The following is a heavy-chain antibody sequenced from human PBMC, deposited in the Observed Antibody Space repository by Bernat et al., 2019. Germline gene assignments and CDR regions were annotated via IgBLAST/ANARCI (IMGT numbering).Heavy chain of an antibody. CDR1: GFTFSSYA. J-gene: IGHJ4*02. CDR3: AKDYRLVRRGVIILYYFDY. D-gene: IGHD3-10*01. V-gene: IGHV3-23*01. Sequence: EVQLLESGGGLVQPGGSLRLSCAASGFTFSSYAMSWVRQAPGKGLEWVSAISGSGGSTYYADSMKGRFTISRDNSKNTLYLQMNSLRAEDTAVYYCAKDYRLVRRGVIILYYFDYWGQGTLVTVSS. CDR2: ISGSGGST.